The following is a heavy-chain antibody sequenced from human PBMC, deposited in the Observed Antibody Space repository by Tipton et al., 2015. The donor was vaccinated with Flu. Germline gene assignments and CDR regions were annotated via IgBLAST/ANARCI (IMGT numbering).Heavy chain of an antibody. CDR1: GFTFSSYS. D-gene: IGHD5-24*01. V-gene: IGHV3-48*01. CDR2: ISSSSSTI. J-gene: IGHJ4*02. Sequence: SLRLSCAASGFTFSSYSMNWVRQAPGKGLEWVSYISSSSSTIYYADSVKGRFTISRDNAKNSLYLQMNSLRAEDTAVYYCAGRRDGYNYEADYWGQGTLVTVSS. CDR3: AGRRDGYNYEADY.